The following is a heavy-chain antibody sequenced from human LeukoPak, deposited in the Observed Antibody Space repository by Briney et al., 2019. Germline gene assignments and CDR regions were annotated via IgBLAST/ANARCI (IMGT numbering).Heavy chain of an antibody. CDR3: ARDPPSA. Sequence: GGALRLSCAASGFTFSDYYMSWIRQAPGKGLEWVSYIIGGSPSTNHQDSVKGRFTISPDNDRNTMYLQMNSLRAEDTAVYYCARDPPSAWGQGTLVIVSS. J-gene: IGHJ5*02. D-gene: IGHD1-26*01. CDR1: GFTFSDYY. CDR2: IIGGSPST. V-gene: IGHV3-11*06.